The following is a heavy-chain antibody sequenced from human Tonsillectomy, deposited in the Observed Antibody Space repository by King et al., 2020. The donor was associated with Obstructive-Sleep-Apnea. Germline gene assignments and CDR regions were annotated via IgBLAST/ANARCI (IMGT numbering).Heavy chain of an antibody. CDR3: ARQVVRGVIYFDY. J-gene: IGHJ4*02. Sequence: QLQESGPGLVKPSETLSLTCTVSGGSIRSFYWSWIRQPPGKGLEWIGYIYYSGSTNYNPSLKSRVTISVDTSKNQFSLKLSSVTAADTAVYYCARQVVRGVIYFDYWGQGTLVTVSS. CDR1: GGSIRSFY. D-gene: IGHD3-10*01. V-gene: IGHV4-59*08. CDR2: IYYSGST.